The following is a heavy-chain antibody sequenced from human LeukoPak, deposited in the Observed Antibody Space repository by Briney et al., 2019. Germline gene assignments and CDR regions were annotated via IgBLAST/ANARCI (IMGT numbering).Heavy chain of an antibody. CDR2: IYYSGST. D-gene: IGHD3-3*01. CDR3: ARVITIFGVVIDTYYFDY. J-gene: IGHJ4*02. V-gene: IGHV4-30-4*08. CDR1: GGSISSGDYY. Sequence: SETLSLTCTVSGGSISSGDYYWSWIRHPPGKGLEWIGYIYYSGSTYYNPSLKSRVNISVDTSKNQFSLKLSSVTAADTAVYYCARVITIFGVVIDTYYFDYWGQGTLVTVSS.